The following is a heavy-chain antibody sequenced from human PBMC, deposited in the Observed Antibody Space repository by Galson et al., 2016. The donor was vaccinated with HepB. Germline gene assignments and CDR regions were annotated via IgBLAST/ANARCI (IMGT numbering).Heavy chain of an antibody. CDR2: IYYSGGA. D-gene: IGHD2/OR15-2a*01. J-gene: IGHJ6*02. Sequence: LSLTCTVFGPSLNSTPHYWTWVRQPPGKGLDWIGSIYYSGGAYYSPSLKSRTLISVDTSASTAYMELSSLRSEDTAVYYCARLREYPVWGQGTTVTVSS. V-gene: IGHV4-39*01. CDR3: ARLREYPV. CDR1: GPSLNSTPHY.